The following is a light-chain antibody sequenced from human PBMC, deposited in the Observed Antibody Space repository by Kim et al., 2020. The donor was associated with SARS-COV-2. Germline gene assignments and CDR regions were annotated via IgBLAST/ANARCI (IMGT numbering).Light chain of an antibody. Sequence: ASVGDRVTITCRASQTIHTYLNWYQQKPGKAPNLLIYGAYGLQSGVPSRFSGSGFGTDFTLTISSLQPDDFATYYCQQSSVTPWTFGQGTKVDIK. J-gene: IGKJ1*01. V-gene: IGKV1-39*01. CDR3: QQSSVTPWT. CDR2: GAY. CDR1: QTIHTY.